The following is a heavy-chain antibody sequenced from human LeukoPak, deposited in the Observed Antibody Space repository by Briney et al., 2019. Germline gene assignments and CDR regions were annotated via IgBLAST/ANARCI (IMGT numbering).Heavy chain of an antibody. CDR2: IYHSGST. CDR3: ATRGPYYFDY. J-gene: IGHJ4*02. V-gene: IGHV4-38-2*02. Sequence: SETLSLXCTVSGYSISSGYYWGWIRQPPGRGLEWIGSIYHSGSTYYNPSLKSRVTISVDTSKNQFSLKLSSVTAADTAVYYCATRGPYYFDYWGQGTLVTVSS. CDR1: GYSISSGYY.